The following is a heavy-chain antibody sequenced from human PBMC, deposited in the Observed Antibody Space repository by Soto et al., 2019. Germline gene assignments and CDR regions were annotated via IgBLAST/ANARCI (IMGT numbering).Heavy chain of an antibody. CDR2: IIPIFGTA. D-gene: IGHD5-18*01. CDR1: GGTFSSYA. J-gene: IGHJ4*02. CDR3: VLQLWPQGQVDY. Sequence: SVKVSCKASGGTFSSYAISWVRQAPGQGLEWMGGIIPIFGTANYAQRFQGRVTITADESTSTAYMELSSLRSEDTAVYYCVLQLWPQGQVDYWGQGTLVTVSS. V-gene: IGHV1-69*13.